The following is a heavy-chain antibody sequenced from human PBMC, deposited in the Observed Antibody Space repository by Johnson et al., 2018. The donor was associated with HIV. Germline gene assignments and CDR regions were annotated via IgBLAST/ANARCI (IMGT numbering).Heavy chain of an antibody. J-gene: IGHJ3*02. D-gene: IGHD3-10*02. CDR1: GFTFSFYC. V-gene: IGHV3-7*05. CDR2: IKQDGSEK. Sequence: EVQLVESGGGLVQPGGSPRLSCAASGFTFSFYCMSWVRQAPGKGLEWVANIKQDGSEKYYVDSVKGRFTISRDNAKKSLYLQMNSLRAEDTAVYYCAKHRYVPIWGQGTMVTVSS. CDR3: AKHRYVPI.